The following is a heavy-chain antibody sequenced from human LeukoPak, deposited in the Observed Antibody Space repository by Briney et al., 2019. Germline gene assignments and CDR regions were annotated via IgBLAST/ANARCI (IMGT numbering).Heavy chain of an antibody. J-gene: IGHJ4*02. V-gene: IGHV3-7*01. CDR1: GFTFNSYS. D-gene: IGHD3-22*01. Sequence: GGSLRLSCAASGFTFNSYSMNWVRQAPGKGLEWVANIKHDASEKYFMESLKGRFTISRVNAKNSLYLQMNSLRAEDTAVYYCARGYYDSNAQLFDYWGQGTLVTVSS. CDR2: IKHDASEK. CDR3: ARGYYDSNAQLFDY.